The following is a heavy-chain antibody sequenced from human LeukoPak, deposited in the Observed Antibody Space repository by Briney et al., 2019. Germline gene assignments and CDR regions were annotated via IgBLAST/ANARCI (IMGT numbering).Heavy chain of an antibody. CDR1: GYTFTSYG. Sequence: ASVKVSCKASGYTFTSYGISWVRQAPGQGLEWMGWISAYNGNTNYAQKLQGRVTMTTDTSTSTAYMEPRSLRSDDTAVYYCVWELLGDLYYFDYWGQGTLVTVSS. V-gene: IGHV1-18*01. J-gene: IGHJ4*02. CDR2: ISAYNGNT. D-gene: IGHD3-16*01. CDR3: VWELLGDLYYFDY.